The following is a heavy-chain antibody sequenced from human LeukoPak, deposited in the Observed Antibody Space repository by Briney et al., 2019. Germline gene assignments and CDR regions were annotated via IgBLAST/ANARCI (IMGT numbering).Heavy chain of an antibody. V-gene: IGHV3-11*01. CDR2: ISSSGSTI. D-gene: IGHD3-9*01. CDR3: AKKGITIFWNWFDP. CDR1: GFTFSDYY. J-gene: IGHJ5*02. Sequence: GGSLRLSCAASGFTFSDYYMSWIRQAPGKGLVWVSYISSSGSTIYYADSVKGRFTISRDNAKNSLYLQMNSLRAEDTAVYYCAKKGITIFWNWFDPWGQGTLVTVSS.